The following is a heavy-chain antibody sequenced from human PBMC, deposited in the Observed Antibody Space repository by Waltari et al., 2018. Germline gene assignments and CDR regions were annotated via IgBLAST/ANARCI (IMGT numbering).Heavy chain of an antibody. Sequence: QVQLQQWGAGLLKPSGTLSLTCAVYGGSFSGYYWSWICQPPGKGLVWIGEINHSGSTNYNPSLKSRVTISVDTSKNQFSLKLSSVTAADTAVYYCAGLGYCTNGVCPYYMDVWGKGTTVTVSS. CDR2: INHSGST. CDR1: GGSFSGYY. CDR3: AGLGYCTNGVCPYYMDV. V-gene: IGHV4-34*01. J-gene: IGHJ6*03. D-gene: IGHD2-8*01.